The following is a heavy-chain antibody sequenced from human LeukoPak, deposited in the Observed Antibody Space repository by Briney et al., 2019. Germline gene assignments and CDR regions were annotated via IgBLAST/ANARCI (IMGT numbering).Heavy chain of an antibody. Sequence: GGCLILSCAASGFIFSNYDMHWVRQATGGGLEWVASIHTAGDTHYSGSAKGRFIISRENVKNSVYLQMNSLRAEDTAVYYCARGSCGYGVCYRALNIWGQGTIVTVSS. J-gene: IGHJ3*02. CDR2: IHTAGDT. V-gene: IGHV3-13*01. CDR1: GFIFSNYD. CDR3: ARGSCGYGVCYRALNI. D-gene: IGHD2-8*01.